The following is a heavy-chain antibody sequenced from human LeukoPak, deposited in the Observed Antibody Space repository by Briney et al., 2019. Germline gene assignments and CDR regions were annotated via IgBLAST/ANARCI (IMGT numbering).Heavy chain of an antibody. CDR2: IYYSGST. V-gene: IGHV4-59*12. Sequence: PSETLSLTCTVSGGSISSYYWSWIRQPPGKGLEWIGYIYYSGSTNYNPSLKSRVTISVDRSKNQFSLKLSSVTAADTAVYYCARDLGYCSSTSCYGGWFDPWGQGTLVTVSS. CDR1: GGSISSYY. CDR3: ARDLGYCSSTSCYGGWFDP. D-gene: IGHD2-2*01. J-gene: IGHJ5*02.